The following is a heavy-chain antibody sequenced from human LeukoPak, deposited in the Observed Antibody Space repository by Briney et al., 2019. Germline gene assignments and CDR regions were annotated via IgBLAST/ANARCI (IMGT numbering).Heavy chain of an antibody. Sequence: GGSLRLSCAASGFTFSSYSTNWVRQAPGKGLEWVSSISSSSSYIYYADSVKGRFTISRDNAKNSLYLQMNSLRAEDTAVYYCAREAFGYCSSTSCGSWFDPWGQGTLVTVSS. D-gene: IGHD2-2*01. CDR2: ISSSSSYI. CDR3: AREAFGYCSSTSCGSWFDP. J-gene: IGHJ5*02. V-gene: IGHV3-21*01. CDR1: GFTFSSYS.